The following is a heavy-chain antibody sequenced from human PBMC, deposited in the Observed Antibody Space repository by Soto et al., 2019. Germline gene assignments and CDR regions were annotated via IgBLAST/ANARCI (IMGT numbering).Heavy chain of an antibody. CDR2: IWYDGSKE. Sequence: QVHLVESGGGVVQPGTSLRLSCEASGFTFSGFGMHWVRQTPGKGLEWVAVIWYDGSKEYFADCVKGRFTISRDNSKNALYLPMKSLRAEDSAIYYCARGRGGSYGGNSAHYDVWCQGTLVTVSS. J-gene: IGHJ3*01. CDR1: GFTFSGFG. CDR3: ARGRGGSYGGNSAHYDV. D-gene: IGHD4-17*01. V-gene: IGHV3-33*01.